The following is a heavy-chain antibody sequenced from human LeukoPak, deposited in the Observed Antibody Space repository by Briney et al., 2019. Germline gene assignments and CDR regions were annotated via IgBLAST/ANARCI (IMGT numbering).Heavy chain of an antibody. Sequence: GGSLRLSCAASGLTFSINAMNWVRQAPGKGLEWVSVISGSGTTTYYTDSVKGRFTISRDNSKNTLDLQMNNLRADDTAVYYCARAHNFYGGNSKGAFDIWGQGTMVIVSS. V-gene: IGHV3-23*01. CDR2: ISGSGTTT. D-gene: IGHD4-23*01. J-gene: IGHJ3*02. CDR3: ARAHNFYGGNSKGAFDI. CDR1: GLTFSINA.